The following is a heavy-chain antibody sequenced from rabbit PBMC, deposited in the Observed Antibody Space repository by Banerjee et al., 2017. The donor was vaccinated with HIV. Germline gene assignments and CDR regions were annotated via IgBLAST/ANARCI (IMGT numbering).Heavy chain of an antibody. J-gene: IGHJ4*01. Sequence: QSLEESGGDLVQPEGSLTLTCTASGFTISSRYYMCWVRQAPGKGLEWIACIDTGSSGRTYYASWAKGRFTISKTSSTTVTLQMTSLTAADTATYFCARDGASGYNFNLWGPGTLVTVS. D-gene: IGHD1-1*01. CDR1: GFTISSRYY. CDR3: ARDGASGYNFNL. CDR2: IDTGSSGRT. V-gene: IGHV1S40*01.